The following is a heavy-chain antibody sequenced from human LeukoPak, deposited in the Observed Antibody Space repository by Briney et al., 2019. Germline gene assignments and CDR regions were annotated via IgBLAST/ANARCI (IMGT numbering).Heavy chain of an antibody. CDR2: INPNSGGT. V-gene: IGHV1-2*04. CDR3: ARTYNWNDYAFDI. CDR1: GYTFTGYY. D-gene: IGHD1-20*01. Sequence: GASVKVSCKASGYTFTGYYMHWVRQAPGQGLEWMGWINPNSGGTNYAQKSQGWVTMTRDTSISTAYMELSRLRSDDTAVYYCARTYNWNDYAFDIWGQGTMVTVSS. J-gene: IGHJ3*02.